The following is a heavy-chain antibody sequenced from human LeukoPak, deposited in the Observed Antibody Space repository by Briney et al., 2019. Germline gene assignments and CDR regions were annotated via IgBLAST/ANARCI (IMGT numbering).Heavy chain of an antibody. D-gene: IGHD5-18*01. CDR1: GGSISSYY. V-gene: IGHV4-4*07. CDR2: IYTSGST. CDR3: ARVGGKFGYSSTDRYFDY. Sequence: SETLSLTCTVSGGSISSYYWSWIRQPAGKGLEWIGRIYTSGSTNYNPSLKSRVTMSVDTSKNQFSLKLSSVTAADTAVYYCARVGGKFGYSSTDRYFDYWGQGTLVTVSS. J-gene: IGHJ4*02.